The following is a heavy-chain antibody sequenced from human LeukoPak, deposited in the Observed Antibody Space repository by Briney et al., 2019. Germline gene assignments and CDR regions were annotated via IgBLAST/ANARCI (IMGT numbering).Heavy chain of an antibody. CDR1: GFTFSSYA. CDR2: ISYDGSNK. Sequence: GGSLRLSCAASGFTFSSYAMHWVRQAPGKGLEWVAVISYDGSNKYYADSVKGRFTISRDNSKNTLYLQMNSLRAEDTAVYYCAKDRRDYYGSGSLSDYWGQGTLVTVSS. J-gene: IGHJ4*02. CDR3: AKDRRDYYGSGSLSDY. V-gene: IGHV3-30*07. D-gene: IGHD3-10*01.